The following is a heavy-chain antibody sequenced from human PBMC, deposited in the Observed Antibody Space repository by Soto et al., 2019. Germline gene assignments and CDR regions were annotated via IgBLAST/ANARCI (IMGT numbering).Heavy chain of an antibody. V-gene: IGHV1-18*04. Sequence: QVQLVQSGAEVKKPGASVKVSCKASGYTFTSYGISWVRQAPGQGLEWMGWISAYNGNTNYAQKLQGRVTRTTDTYTSTAYMELRSLRSGDTAVYYCSRDHDTLVRGVTQNWGQGTMVTVSS. D-gene: IGHD3-10*01. CDR3: SRDHDTLVRGVTQN. CDR1: GYTFTSYG. J-gene: IGHJ4*02. CDR2: ISAYNGNT.